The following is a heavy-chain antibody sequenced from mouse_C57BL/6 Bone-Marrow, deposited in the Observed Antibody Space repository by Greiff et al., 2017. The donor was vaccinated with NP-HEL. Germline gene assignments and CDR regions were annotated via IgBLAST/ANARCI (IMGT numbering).Heavy chain of an antibody. D-gene: IGHD2-3*01. CDR2: ISNGGGST. Sequence: EVKLVESGGGLVQPGGSLKLSCAASGFTFSDYYMYWVRQTPEKRLEWVAYISNGGGSTYYPDTVKGRFTISRDNAKNTLYLQMSRLKSEDTAMYYCARQDGYYNWFAYWGQGTLVTVSA. CDR3: ARQDGYYNWFAY. J-gene: IGHJ3*01. V-gene: IGHV5-12*01. CDR1: GFTFSDYY.